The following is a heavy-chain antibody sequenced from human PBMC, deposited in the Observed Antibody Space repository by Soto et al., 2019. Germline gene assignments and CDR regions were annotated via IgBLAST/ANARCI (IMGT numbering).Heavy chain of an antibody. J-gene: IGHJ4*01. Sequence: RLLCTASAFTLSTYALSWVRLAQGKGREWGSAMSGSGSTRYCAGSVKGRFAISGDNSKKTLYLEINSQRTEDTAVDSCATRPGTTDPFDYWGQGTLVTVSS. CDR1: AFTLSTYA. CDR2: MSGSGSTR. V-gene: IGHV3-23*01. CDR3: ATRPGTTDPFDY. D-gene: IGHD1-1*01.